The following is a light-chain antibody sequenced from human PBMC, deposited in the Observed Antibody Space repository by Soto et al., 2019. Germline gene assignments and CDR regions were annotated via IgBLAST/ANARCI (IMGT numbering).Light chain of an antibody. V-gene: IGKV3D-15*01. CDR1: QAVSSN. CDR3: QQYYHWPRT. J-gene: IGKJ1*01. CDR2: GAS. Sequence: EITLTLSPATLSAFPGNRVHLSCMASQAVSSNLAWYRQKPGQAPRLLIYGASTRATGIPARFSGSGSGTDFNLTISSLQSEDCAVYYCQQYYHWPRTFGQGTKVDIK.